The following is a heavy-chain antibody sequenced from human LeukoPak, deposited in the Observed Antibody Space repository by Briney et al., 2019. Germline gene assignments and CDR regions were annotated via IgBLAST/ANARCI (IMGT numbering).Heavy chain of an antibody. D-gene: IGHD3-22*01. CDR3: ARHSDTYYDSSGYYSPEFDY. CDR1: GYNFTSHW. Sequence: GGSLQISCKGSGYNFTSHWIGRGGQLAGKSLEWMGDIYSGDSDTRYSPSFQGQVTISADKSISTAYLQWSSLKASDTAMYYCARHSDTYYDSSGYYSPEFDYWGQGTLVTVSS. J-gene: IGHJ4*02. CDR2: IYSGDSDT. V-gene: IGHV5-51*01.